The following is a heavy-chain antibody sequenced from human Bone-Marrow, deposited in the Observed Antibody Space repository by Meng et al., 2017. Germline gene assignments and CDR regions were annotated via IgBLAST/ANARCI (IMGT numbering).Heavy chain of an antibody. V-gene: IGHV1-2*02. J-gene: IGHJ5*02. CDR1: GYTFTGYY. Sequence: QGQLVQSGGEVKKPGASVTVSCKASGYTFTGYYIHWVRQAPGQGLEWMGWLNPNGGGTYYAQQFQGRVTMTRDTSINTAYLELSRLTSADTAVYYCAREGGPDKWFDPWGQGTLVTVSS. CDR3: AREGGPDKWFDP. D-gene: IGHD2-15*01. CDR2: LNPNGGGT.